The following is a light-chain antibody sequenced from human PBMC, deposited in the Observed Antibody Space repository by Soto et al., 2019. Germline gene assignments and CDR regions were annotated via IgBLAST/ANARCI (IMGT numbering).Light chain of an antibody. CDR1: QSISSY. Sequence: DIQMTQSPYSLSASVGDRVTITCRASQSISSYLNWYQQKPGKAPNLLIYAASSLQSGVPSRFSGSGTGTAFTLTTSSLQPEDFATYYCQQSYSTLSWTFGQGTKVQIK. J-gene: IGKJ1*01. CDR2: AAS. CDR3: QQSYSTLSWT. V-gene: IGKV1-39*01.